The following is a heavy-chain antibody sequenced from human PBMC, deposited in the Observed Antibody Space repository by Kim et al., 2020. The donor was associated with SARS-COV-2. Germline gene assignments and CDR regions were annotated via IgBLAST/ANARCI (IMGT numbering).Heavy chain of an antibody. D-gene: IGHD6-13*01. Sequence: YADAVKGRFTLSRDNAENSLDRQRNSLRAEDTAVYYCARRGSSWYSQIDYWGQGTRVTVSS. J-gene: IGHJ4*02. CDR3: ARRGSSWYSQIDY. V-gene: IGHV3-11*03.